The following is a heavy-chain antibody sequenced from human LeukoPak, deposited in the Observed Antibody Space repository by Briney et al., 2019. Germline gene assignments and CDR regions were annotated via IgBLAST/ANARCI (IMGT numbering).Heavy chain of an antibody. CDR1: GFIFSCYA. D-gene: IGHD6-13*01. CDR3: ARDRKQQLPRSALRSGCDY. CDR2: ISGSRGST. Sequence: GGALRLSCAASGFIFSCYAMTWVRQAPGKGLEWVSSISGSRGSTYYADSVKGRSTISRDTSKSTLYLQRSSLRAEDTAVYYCARDRKQQLPRSALRSGCDYWGQGTLATVSS. V-gene: IGHV3-23*01. J-gene: IGHJ4*02.